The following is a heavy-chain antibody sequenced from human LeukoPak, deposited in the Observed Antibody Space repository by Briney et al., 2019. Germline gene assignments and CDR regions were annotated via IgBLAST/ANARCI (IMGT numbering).Heavy chain of an antibody. D-gene: IGHD5-18*01. Sequence: SETLSLTCAVYGGSLSGYYWSRIRQPPGKGLEWIGEINHSGSTNYNASLKSRVTISVDTSKKQFSLKLSSVTAADTAVYYCAPRGDIEHSYGFGKWFDPWGQGTLVTVSS. CDR2: INHSGST. CDR1: GGSLSGYY. CDR3: APRGDIEHSYGFGKWFDP. V-gene: IGHV4-34*01. J-gene: IGHJ5*02.